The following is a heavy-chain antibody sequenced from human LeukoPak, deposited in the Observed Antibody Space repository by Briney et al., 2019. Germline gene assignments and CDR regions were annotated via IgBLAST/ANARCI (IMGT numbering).Heavy chain of an antibody. J-gene: IGHJ5*02. CDR1: GGSFSGYY. CDR2: INHSGST. Sequence: SETLSLTCAVYGGSFSGYYWSWIHQPPGKGLEWIGEINHSGSTNYNPSLKSRVTISVDTSKNQFSLKLSSVTAADTAVYYCARGSRRKGRAPNWFDPWGQGTLVTVSS. CDR3: ARGSRRKGRAPNWFDP. D-gene: IGHD1-14*01. V-gene: IGHV4-34*01.